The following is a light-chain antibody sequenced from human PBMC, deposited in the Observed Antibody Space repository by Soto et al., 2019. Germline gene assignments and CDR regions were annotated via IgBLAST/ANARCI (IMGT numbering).Light chain of an antibody. V-gene: IGLV2-14*01. CDR2: EVS. CDR1: SSDVGGYNY. Sequence: QSALTQPASVSGSPGQSITISCTGTSSDVGGYNYVSWYQQHPGKAPQLMIYEVSNRSSGVSNRFSGSKSGNTASLTISGLQAEDEADYYCSSYTSSSTPYVFGTGTKVTVL. J-gene: IGLJ1*01. CDR3: SSYTSSSTPYV.